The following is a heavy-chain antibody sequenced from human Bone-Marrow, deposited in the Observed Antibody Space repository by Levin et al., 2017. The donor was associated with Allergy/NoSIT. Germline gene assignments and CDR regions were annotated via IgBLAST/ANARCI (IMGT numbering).Heavy chain of an antibody. CDR2: IYDSGST. Sequence: SETLSLTCAVSGGSITGGGHSWTWIRRPPGKGLEWMGNIYDSGSTYYSPALKSRLIISFDASKNQFSLDLSSVTAADTAVYYCARSDSGDDSFDIWGQGTSVTVSS. CDR3: ARSDSGDDSFDI. V-gene: IGHV4-30-2*01. D-gene: IGHD4-17*01. J-gene: IGHJ3*02. CDR1: GGSITGGGHS.